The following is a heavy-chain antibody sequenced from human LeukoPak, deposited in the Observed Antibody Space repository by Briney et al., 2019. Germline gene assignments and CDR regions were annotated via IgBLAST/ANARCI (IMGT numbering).Heavy chain of an antibody. CDR2: INPNTGNT. D-gene: IGHD1-7*01. CDR1: GYTFTTYY. Sequence: GASVKVSCKASGYTFTTYYIHWVRQAPGQRLEWVGWINPNTGNTNYAQKFQGRVTMTRDTSINTAYMEMGSLRSDDTAVYYCARVENWNYFYFDYWGQGTLVTVSS. V-gene: IGHV1-2*02. CDR3: ARVENWNYFYFDY. J-gene: IGHJ4*02.